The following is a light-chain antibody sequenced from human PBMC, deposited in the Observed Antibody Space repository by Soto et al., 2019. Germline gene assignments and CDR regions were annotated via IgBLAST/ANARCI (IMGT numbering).Light chain of an antibody. CDR2: EDD. V-gene: IGLV6-57*04. J-gene: IGLJ2*01. CDR3: QSYDTSDLV. CDR1: SGSFAGNS. Sequence: NFMLTQPRSVSESPGKTVTISCTRDSGSFAGNSVQWYQQRPGSAPTTVIYEDDQRPSGVPNRFSGSIDSSYRSASLTISGLQAEDEADYYCQSYDTSDLVFGGGTKLTVL.